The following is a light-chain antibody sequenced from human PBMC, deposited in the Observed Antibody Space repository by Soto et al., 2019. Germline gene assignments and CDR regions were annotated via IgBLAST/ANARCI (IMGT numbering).Light chain of an antibody. CDR3: QQYNNWPIT. CDR1: QSIRSL. V-gene: IGKV3-15*01. J-gene: IGKJ5*01. CDR2: GAS. Sequence: EVVRTQSPATLSWSPMKRATLSFRAAQSIRSLLAWYQHKPGQAPRLLIYGASTRATAIPARFTGSGSGTEFTLTISSLQSEDFAVYYCQQYNNWPITFGPGTRLEIK.